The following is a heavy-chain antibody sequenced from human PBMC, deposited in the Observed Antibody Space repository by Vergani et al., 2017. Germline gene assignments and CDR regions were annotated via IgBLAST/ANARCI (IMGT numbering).Heavy chain of an antibody. CDR3: ARAQGYCSSTSCYPRRFDP. V-gene: IGHV1-69*01. D-gene: IGHD2-2*01. CDR1: GGTFSSYA. J-gene: IGHJ5*02. Sequence: QVQLVQSGAEVKKPGSSVKVSCKASGGTFSSYAISWVRPAPGQGLEWMGGIIPIFGTANYAQKFQGRVTITADESTSTAYMELSSLRSEDTAVYYCARAQGYCSSTSCYPRRFDPWGQGTLVTVSS. CDR2: IIPIFGTA.